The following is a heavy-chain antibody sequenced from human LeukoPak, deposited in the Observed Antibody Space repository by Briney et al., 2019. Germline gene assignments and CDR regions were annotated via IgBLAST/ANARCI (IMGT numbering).Heavy chain of an antibody. CDR1: GFTFSGSA. Sequence: GGSLKLSCAASGFTFSGSAMHWVRQASGKGLEWVGRIRSKANSYATAYAASVKGRFTISRDDSKNTAYLQMNSLKTEDTAVYYCTRYTVAAGSPFDYWGQGTLVTVSS. J-gene: IGHJ4*02. CDR3: TRYTVAAGSPFDY. V-gene: IGHV3-73*01. CDR2: IRSKANSYAT. D-gene: IGHD6-13*01.